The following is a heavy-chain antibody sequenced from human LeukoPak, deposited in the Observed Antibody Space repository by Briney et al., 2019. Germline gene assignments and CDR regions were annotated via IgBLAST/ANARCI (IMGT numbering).Heavy chain of an antibody. CDR2: IYPGDSDT. Sequence: GESLKISCKGSGYSFTSYWIGWVHQMPGKGLEWMGIIYPGDSDTRYSPSFQGQVTISADKSISTAYLQWSSLKASDTAMYYCARFQAQQQLVPGFDYWGQGTLVTVSS. CDR1: GYSFTSYW. D-gene: IGHD6-13*01. J-gene: IGHJ4*02. V-gene: IGHV5-51*07. CDR3: ARFQAQQQLVPGFDY.